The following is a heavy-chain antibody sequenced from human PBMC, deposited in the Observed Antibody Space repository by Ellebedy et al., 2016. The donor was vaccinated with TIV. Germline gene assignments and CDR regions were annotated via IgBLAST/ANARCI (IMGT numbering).Heavy chain of an antibody. V-gene: IGHV4-59*01. Sequence: MPLETLSLTCTVSGASISSYYWSWIRQPPGKGLEWIGYIYYSGSTNYNPSLKSRVTISVDTSKNQFSLKLSSVTAADTAVYYCARYPGVAAHYFDYWGQGTLVTVSS. CDR2: IYYSGST. J-gene: IGHJ4*02. D-gene: IGHD6-19*01. CDR1: GASISSYY. CDR3: ARYPGVAAHYFDY.